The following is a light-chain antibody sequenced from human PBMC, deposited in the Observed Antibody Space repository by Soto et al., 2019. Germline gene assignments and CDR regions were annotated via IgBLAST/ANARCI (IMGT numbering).Light chain of an antibody. CDR2: DAS. CDR3: QQYNDYST. V-gene: IGKV1-5*01. Sequence: DIQMTQSPSSVSASVGERVTITCRASQGISSWLAWFQQKPGKAPNLLIYDASILQSGVPSRFSGSGSGTDFTLTISSLQPEDFVTYYCQQYNDYSTFGQGTKVDIK. J-gene: IGKJ1*01. CDR1: QGISSW.